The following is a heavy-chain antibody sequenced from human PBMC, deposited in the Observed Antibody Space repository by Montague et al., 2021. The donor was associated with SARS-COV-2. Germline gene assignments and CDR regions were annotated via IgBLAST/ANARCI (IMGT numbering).Heavy chain of an antibody. D-gene: IGHD1-26*01. CDR1: GFTHSDYA. CDR2: ISGRGDTT. V-gene: IGHV3-23*01. CDR3: AKARGGTYYYFDY. Sequence: SLRLSCAASGFTHSDYAMTWVRQTPGKGLEWVSTISGRGDTTYYADSVKGRFTISRANSRDTLYLEMNSLRADDAAVYYCAKARGGTYYYFDYWGQGTLVTVSS. J-gene: IGHJ4*02.